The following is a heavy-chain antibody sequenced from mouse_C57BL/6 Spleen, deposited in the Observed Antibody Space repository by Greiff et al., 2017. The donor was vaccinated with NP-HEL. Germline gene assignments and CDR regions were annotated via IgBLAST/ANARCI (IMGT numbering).Heavy chain of an antibody. D-gene: IGHD1-1*01. J-gene: IGHJ4*01. CDR3: ATYGSSSYYAMDY. CDR2: IYPGDGDT. Sequence: QVQLQQSGAELVKPGASVKISCKASGYAFSSSWMNWVKQRPGKGLEWIGRIYPGDGDTNYNGKFKGKATLTADKSSSTAYMQLSSLTSEDSAVYFCATYGSSSYYAMDYWGQGTSVTVSS. V-gene: IGHV1-82*01. CDR1: GYAFSSSW.